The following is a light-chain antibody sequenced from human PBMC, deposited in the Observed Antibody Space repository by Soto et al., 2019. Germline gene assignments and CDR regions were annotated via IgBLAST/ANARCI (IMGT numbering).Light chain of an antibody. J-gene: IGKJ1*01. V-gene: IGKV1-39*01. CDR1: QSISSY. Sequence: EIQMTQYPSSLSASVGDRVTITCRASQSISSYLNWYQQKPGKAPKVLIYAASSLQSGVPSRFSGSGSGTDFTLTISSLQPEDFATYYCQQSYSIPWTFGQGTKVDIK. CDR2: AAS. CDR3: QQSYSIPWT.